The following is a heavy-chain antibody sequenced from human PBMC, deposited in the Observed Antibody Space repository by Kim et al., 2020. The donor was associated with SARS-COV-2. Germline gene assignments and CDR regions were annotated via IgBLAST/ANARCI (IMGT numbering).Heavy chain of an antibody. Sequence: SETLSLTCTVSGGSISSGSYYWSWIRQPAGKGLEWIGRIYTSGSTNYNPSLKSRVTISVDTSKNQFSLKLSSVTAADTAVYYCARMIRYSSSWQEYYYYGMDVWGQGTTVTVSS. J-gene: IGHJ6*02. V-gene: IGHV4-61*02. CDR1: GGSISSGSYY. CDR3: ARMIRYSSSWQEYYYYGMDV. D-gene: IGHD6-13*01. CDR2: IYTSGST.